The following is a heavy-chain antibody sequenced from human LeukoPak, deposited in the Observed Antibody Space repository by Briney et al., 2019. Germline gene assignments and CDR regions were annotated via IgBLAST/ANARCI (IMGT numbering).Heavy chain of an antibody. J-gene: IGHJ3*02. Sequence: GGSLRLSCAASGFTFSSYEMNWVRQAPGKGLEWVSYISTSGSTKYYADSVKGRFTISRDNAKNSLYLQTNSLRAEDTAVYYCARDRDPGYNDSSGYRRVNAFDIWGQGTMVTVSS. V-gene: IGHV3-48*03. D-gene: IGHD3-22*01. CDR3: ARDRDPGYNDSSGYRRVNAFDI. CDR1: GFTFSSYE. CDR2: ISTSGSTK.